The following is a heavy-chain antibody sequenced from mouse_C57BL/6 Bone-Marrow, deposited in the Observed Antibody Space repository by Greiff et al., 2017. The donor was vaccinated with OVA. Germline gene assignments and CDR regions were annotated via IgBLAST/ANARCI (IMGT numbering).Heavy chain of an antibody. CDR1: GYSITSGYY. Sequence: EVQLVESGPGLVKPSQSLSLTCSVTGYSITSGYYWNWIRQFPGNKLEWMGYISYDGSNNYNPSLKNRISITRDTSKNQFFLKLNSVTTEDTATYYCARASYYSNSYAMDYWGQGTSVTVSS. V-gene: IGHV3-6*01. CDR3: ARASYYSNSYAMDY. D-gene: IGHD2-5*01. J-gene: IGHJ4*01. CDR2: ISYDGSN.